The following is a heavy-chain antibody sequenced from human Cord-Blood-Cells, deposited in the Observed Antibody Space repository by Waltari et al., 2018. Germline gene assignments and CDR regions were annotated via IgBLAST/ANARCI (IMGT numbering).Heavy chain of an antibody. D-gene: IGHD2-2*01. V-gene: IGHV1-69*01. J-gene: IGHJ3*02. CDR2: IIPISGTA. Sequence: QVQLVQSGAEVKKPGSSVKVSCKASGGTFSSYAISWVRQAPGQGLEWMGGIIPISGTANYAQKFQGRVTITADESTSTAYMELSSLRSEDTAVYYCARTTGSIVVVPAARGAFDIWGQGTMVTVSS. CDR1: GGTFSSYA. CDR3: ARTTGSIVVVPAARGAFDI.